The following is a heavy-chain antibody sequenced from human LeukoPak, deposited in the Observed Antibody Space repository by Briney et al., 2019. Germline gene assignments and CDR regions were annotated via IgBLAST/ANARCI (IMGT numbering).Heavy chain of an antibody. CDR1: GFTFSTYA. D-gene: IGHD2-2*01. CDR3: VKDTYANSWSSFDV. CDR2: INGNGVGT. J-gene: IGHJ3*01. V-gene: IGHV3-64D*06. Sequence: GGSLRLSCSASGFTFSTYAMHWVRQAPGKVLQFVSDINGNGVGTFYADSVKGRFTVSRDNSKNTLYLQMSSLRAEDTALYYCVKDTYANSWSSFDVWGQGTMVTVSS.